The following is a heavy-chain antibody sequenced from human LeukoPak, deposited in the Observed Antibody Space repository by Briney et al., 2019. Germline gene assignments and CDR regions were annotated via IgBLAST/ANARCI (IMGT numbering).Heavy chain of an antibody. V-gene: IGHV4-39*07. CDR3: ARVRPDYDYWSTYFSRHWFDP. CDR2: NYYSGST. D-gene: IGHD3-3*01. Sequence: SETLSLTCTVSGGSISSSSYYWGWIRQPPGKGLEWIGSNYYSGSTYYNPSLKSRVTISVDTSKNQFSLKLSSVTAADTAVYYCARVRPDYDYWSTYFSRHWFDPWGQGTLVTVSS. CDR1: GGSISSSSYY. J-gene: IGHJ5*02.